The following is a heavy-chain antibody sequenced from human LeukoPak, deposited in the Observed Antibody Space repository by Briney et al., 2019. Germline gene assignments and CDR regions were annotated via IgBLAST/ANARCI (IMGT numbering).Heavy chain of an antibody. D-gene: IGHD1-7*01. J-gene: IGHJ5*02. CDR1: GGSISSYY. Sequence: SETLSLTCTVSGGSISSYYWSWIRQPAGKGLEWIGRIYTSGSTNYNPSLKSRVTMSVDTSKNQFSLKLSSVTAADTAVYYCGGDFKEHNWNYRNWFDPWGQGTLVTVSS. CDR3: GGDFKEHNWNYRNWFDP. V-gene: IGHV4-4*07. CDR2: IYTSGST.